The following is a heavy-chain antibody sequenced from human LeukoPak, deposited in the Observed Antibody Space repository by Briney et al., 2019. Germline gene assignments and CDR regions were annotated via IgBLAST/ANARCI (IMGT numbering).Heavy chain of an antibody. Sequence: GASVKVSCKASGYTFTSYSMHWVSQAPGQRLEWMGWINAGNGNTKYSQKFQGRVTITRDTSASTAYMELSSLRSEDTAVYYCARGGYCSGGSCYGWFDPWGQGTLVTVSS. J-gene: IGHJ5*02. CDR2: INAGNGNT. D-gene: IGHD2-15*01. CDR1: GYTFTSYS. V-gene: IGHV1-3*01. CDR3: ARGGYCSGGSCYGWFDP.